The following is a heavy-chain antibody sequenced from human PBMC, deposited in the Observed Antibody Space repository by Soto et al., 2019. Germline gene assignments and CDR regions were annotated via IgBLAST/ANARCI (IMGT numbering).Heavy chain of an antibody. Sequence: QVQLVQSGAEVKKPGSSVKVSCKASGGTFSSYTISWVRQAPGPGREWMGRIIPILGIANYAQKFQGRVTIPADKSTSKAYMGLSSLRSEYTAVYYCARGRYYVSSGYYRPRADWYFDLWGRGTLVTVSS. D-gene: IGHD3-22*01. CDR2: IIPILGIA. J-gene: IGHJ2*01. CDR1: GGTFSSYT. CDR3: ARGRYYVSSGYYRPRADWYFDL. V-gene: IGHV1-69*02.